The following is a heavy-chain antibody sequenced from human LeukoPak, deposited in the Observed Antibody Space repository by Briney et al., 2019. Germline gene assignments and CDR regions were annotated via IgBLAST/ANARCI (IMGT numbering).Heavy chain of an antibody. Sequence: LPGGSLRLSCGASGFTFSSHWMTWVRQAPGEGLEFVANIKPDGSEINYADSVKGRFIVSRDNAKNSLYLQMNSLRAEDTALYYCARERQQLLFFDYWGQGTLVTVSS. V-gene: IGHV3-7*01. CDR3: ARERQQLLFFDY. J-gene: IGHJ4*02. CDR2: IKPDGSEI. D-gene: IGHD6-13*01. CDR1: GFTFSSHW.